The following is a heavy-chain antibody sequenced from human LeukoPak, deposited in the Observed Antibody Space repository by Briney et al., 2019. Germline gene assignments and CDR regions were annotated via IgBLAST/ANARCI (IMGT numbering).Heavy chain of an antibody. Sequence: GGSLRLSCAASGFTFSSYWMHWVRQAPGKGLVWVSRINSDGSSTSYADSVKGRFTISRDNAKNTLYLQMNSLRAEDTAVYYCARDREVGAGQTATENYYYYYGMDVWGQGTTVTVSS. CDR3: ARDREVGAGQTATENYYYYYGMDV. J-gene: IGHJ6*02. CDR1: GFTFSSYW. D-gene: IGHD1-26*01. CDR2: INSDGSST. V-gene: IGHV3-74*01.